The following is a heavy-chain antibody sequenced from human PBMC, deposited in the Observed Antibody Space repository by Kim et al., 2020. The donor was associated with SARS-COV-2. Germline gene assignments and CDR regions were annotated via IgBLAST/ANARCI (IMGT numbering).Heavy chain of an antibody. CDR1: GGTISNYY. CDR2: IYNSGST. J-gene: IGHJ4*02. D-gene: IGHD5-18*01. Sequence: SETLSLTCTVSGGTISNYYRSWIRQPPGKGLEWIGDIYNSGSTNYKHSLKSRVTISVDTSKNQLSLNLTTVTAADTAVYFCARSRLSKDGYYRLDYCGQG. CDR3: ARSRLSKDGYYRLDY. V-gene: IGHV4-59*01.